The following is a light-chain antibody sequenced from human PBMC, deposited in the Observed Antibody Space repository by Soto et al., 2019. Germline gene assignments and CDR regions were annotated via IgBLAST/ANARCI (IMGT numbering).Light chain of an antibody. CDR2: DAS. Sequence: EIVLTQSPATLSLSPGERATLSCRASQSVSNYLAWYQQKPGQAPRLLIYDASNRATGIPARFSGSGSGTDFTLTISSLEPEDFAVYSCLQRSDWPPRFTFGPGTKVDIK. V-gene: IGKV3-11*01. CDR3: LQRSDWPPRFT. J-gene: IGKJ3*01. CDR1: QSVSNY.